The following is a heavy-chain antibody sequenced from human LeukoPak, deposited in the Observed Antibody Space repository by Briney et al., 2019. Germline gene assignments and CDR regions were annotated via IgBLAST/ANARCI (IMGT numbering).Heavy chain of an antibody. CDR1: GGSNSTYY. J-gene: IGHJ4*02. CDR2: IYHSGST. V-gene: IGHV4-59*01. Sequence: PSETLSLTCTLSGGSNSTYYWSWIRQPPGKGLEWIGYIYHSGSTNYNPSLKSRVTISVDTSKNQFSLELSSVTAADTAVYYCARGGGYASPIGYWGQGALVTVSS. CDR3: ARGGGYASPIGY. D-gene: IGHD5-12*01.